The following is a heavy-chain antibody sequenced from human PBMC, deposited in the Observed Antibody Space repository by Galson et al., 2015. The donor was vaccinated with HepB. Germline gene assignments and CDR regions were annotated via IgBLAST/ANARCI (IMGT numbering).Heavy chain of an antibody. D-gene: IGHD3-10*01. CDR3: HVTGETPDPSVYFDY. CDR1: GGTFSSYA. V-gene: IGHV1-69*13. CDR2: IIPIFGTA. J-gene: IGHJ4*02. Sequence: SVKVSCKASGGTFSSYAISWVRQAPGQGLEWMGGIIPIFGTANYAQKFQGRVTITADESTSTAYMELSSLRSEDTAVYYCHVTGETPDPSVYFDYWGQGTLVTVSS.